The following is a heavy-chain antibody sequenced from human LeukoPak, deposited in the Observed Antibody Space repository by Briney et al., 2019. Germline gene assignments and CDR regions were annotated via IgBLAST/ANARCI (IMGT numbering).Heavy chain of an antibody. Sequence: SDTLPHTYSVSCPSVTNYFWNWLRQSPPRELAGIGYMYHTGTRHYNPSLHRRITISLDTPNNTVSLTLSSVTAADTAVYYCATSRGYSTNGAFDIWGQGTRVTVSS. CDR1: CPSVTNYF. D-gene: IGHD5-18*01. V-gene: IGHV4-59*02. J-gene: IGHJ3*02. CDR2: MYHTGTR. CDR3: ATSRGYSTNGAFDI.